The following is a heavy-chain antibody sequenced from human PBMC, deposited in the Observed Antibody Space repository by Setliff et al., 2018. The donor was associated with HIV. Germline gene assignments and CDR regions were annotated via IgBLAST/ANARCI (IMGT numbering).Heavy chain of an antibody. CDR3: ARSVTFLVDWFDP. V-gene: IGHV4-39*07. CDR2: VDYSGST. CDR1: GASISSSNFY. D-gene: IGHD4-17*01. J-gene: IGHJ5*02. Sequence: NPSETLSLTCTVSGASISSSNFYWAWIRQPPGKGLEWIGSVDYSGSTYYNPSLKSRVTISIDTSKNQFSLKLNSVTAADTAVYYCARSVTFLVDWFDPWGRGTLVTVSS.